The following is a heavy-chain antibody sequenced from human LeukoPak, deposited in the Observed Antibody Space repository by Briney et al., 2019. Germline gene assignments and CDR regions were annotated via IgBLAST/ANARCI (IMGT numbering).Heavy chain of an antibody. Sequence: PGGSLRLSCAASGFTFSSYAMSWVRHAPGKWLEWVSSIIGSGGSTYYADSVKGRFTISRDNSKNTLYLQMNSLRAEDTAVYYCAKDLPHDYGDYGNGMDVWGQGTTVTVSS. D-gene: IGHD4-17*01. CDR2: IIGSGGST. J-gene: IGHJ6*02. CDR1: GFTFSSYA. CDR3: AKDLPHDYGDYGNGMDV. V-gene: IGHV3-23*01.